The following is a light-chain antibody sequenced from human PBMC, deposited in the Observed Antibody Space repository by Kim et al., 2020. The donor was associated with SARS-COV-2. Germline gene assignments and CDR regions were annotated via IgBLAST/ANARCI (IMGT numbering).Light chain of an antibody. CDR1: QYISNS. CDR2: DAS. Sequence: DIQMTQSPSSLSASVGDRVTITCQASQYISNSLNWFQHKPGNAPKLLIYDASNLETGVPSRFSGSGSGTNFTFTISSLQPEDIATYYCQQYDDLLLTFGGGTKVDIK. CDR3: QQYDDLLLT. V-gene: IGKV1-33*01. J-gene: IGKJ4*01.